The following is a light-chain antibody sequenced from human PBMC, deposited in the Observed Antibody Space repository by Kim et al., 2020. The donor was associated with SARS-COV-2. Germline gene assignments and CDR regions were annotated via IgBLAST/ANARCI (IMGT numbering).Light chain of an antibody. CDR2: AAS. Sequence: AAVGDRVTITCRASQGISNYFAWYQQKPGEVPQPLIYAASALQAGVPSRFSGSGSGTDFTLTISSLQPEDVATYYCQKYYGAPWTFGQGTKVDIK. CDR1: QGISNY. CDR3: QKYYGAPWT. V-gene: IGKV1-27*01. J-gene: IGKJ1*01.